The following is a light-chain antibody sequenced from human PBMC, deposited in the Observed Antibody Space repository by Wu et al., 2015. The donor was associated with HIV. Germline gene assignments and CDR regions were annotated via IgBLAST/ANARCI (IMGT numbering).Light chain of an antibody. CDR1: ETLHTF. V-gene: IGKV3-11*01. CDR3: QQRSNWPRS. CDR2: DAS. Sequence: EIVLTQSPDTLSLSPGERATLSCRASETLHTFIAWYQQKPGQAPRLLIYDASNRATGIPDRFSGSGSGTDFTLIISSLEPEDFAIYYCQQRSNWPRSFGQGTKLEIK. J-gene: IGKJ2*03.